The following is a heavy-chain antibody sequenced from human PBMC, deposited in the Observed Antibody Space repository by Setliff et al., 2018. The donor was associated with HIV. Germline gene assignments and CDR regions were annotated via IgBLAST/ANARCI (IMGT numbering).Heavy chain of an antibody. Sequence: GGSLRLSCAASGFTFDDYAMHWVRQAPGKGLEWVSGISWNSGSIGYADSVKGRFTISRDNAKNSLYLQMNSLRAEDTALYYCARLGDIFAYYNYYYLDVWGKGTTVTVSS. D-gene: IGHD3-10*01. CDR2: ISWNSGSI. CDR3: ARLGDIFAYYNYYYLDV. CDR1: GFTFDDYA. J-gene: IGHJ6*03. V-gene: IGHV3-9*01.